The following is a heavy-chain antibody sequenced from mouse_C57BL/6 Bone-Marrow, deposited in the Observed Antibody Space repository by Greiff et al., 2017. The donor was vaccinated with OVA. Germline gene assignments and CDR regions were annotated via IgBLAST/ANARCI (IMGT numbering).Heavy chain of an antibody. V-gene: IGHV1-72*01. CDR3: ARSYYGSSYLYWYFDV. D-gene: IGHD1-1*01. CDR1: GYTFTSYW. CDR2: IDPNSGGT. Sequence: QVQLQQPGAELAKPGASVKLSCKASGYTFTSYWMHWVKQRPGRGLEWIGRIDPNSGGTKYNEKFKSKATLTVDKPSSTAYMQLSSLTSEDSAVYYCARSYYGSSYLYWYFDVWGTGTTVTVSS. J-gene: IGHJ1*03.